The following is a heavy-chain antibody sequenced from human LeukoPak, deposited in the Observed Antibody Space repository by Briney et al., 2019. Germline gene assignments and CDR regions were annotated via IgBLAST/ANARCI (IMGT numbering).Heavy chain of an antibody. Sequence: PGGSLRPCCAASGFTFDVYAMHWVRQAPGKGLEWVSLISGDGGRTYYADSVKGRFTISRDNSKNSLYLQMNSVRTEDTALYYCVKDLYLDPWGQGTLVTVSS. CDR2: ISGDGGRT. D-gene: IGHD3-16*01. V-gene: IGHV3-43*02. J-gene: IGHJ5*02. CDR1: GFTFDVYA. CDR3: VKDLYLDP.